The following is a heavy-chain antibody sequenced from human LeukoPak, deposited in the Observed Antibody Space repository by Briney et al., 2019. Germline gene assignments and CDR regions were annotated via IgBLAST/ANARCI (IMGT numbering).Heavy chain of an antibody. Sequence: ASVKVSCKASGYTFTSNYIHWVRQAPGQGLEWMGMIYPRDGSTSYAQKFQGRVTVTRDTSTSTVHMEPSGLRSEDTAVYYCARDQEGFDYWGQGTLVTVSS. J-gene: IGHJ4*02. CDR2: IYPRDGST. V-gene: IGHV1-46*01. CDR1: GYTFTSNY. CDR3: ARDQEGFDY.